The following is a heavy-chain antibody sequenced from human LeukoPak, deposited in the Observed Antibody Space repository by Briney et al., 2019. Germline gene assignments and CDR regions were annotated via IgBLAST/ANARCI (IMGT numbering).Heavy chain of an antibody. CDR1: GGSISNYY. V-gene: IGHV4-59*01. D-gene: IGHD3-9*01. CDR2: IFYSGST. Sequence: PSETLSLTCTVSGGSISNYYWSWIRQPPGKGLEWIGYIFYSGSTNYNPSLKSRVTISLDTSKNQFSLKLSSVTSADTAVYYCARERLGFFEYWGQGTLVTVSS. CDR3: ARERLGFFEY. J-gene: IGHJ4*02.